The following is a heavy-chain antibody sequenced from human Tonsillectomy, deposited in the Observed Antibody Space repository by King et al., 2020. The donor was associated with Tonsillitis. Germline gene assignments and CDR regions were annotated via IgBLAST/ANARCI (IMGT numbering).Heavy chain of an antibody. J-gene: IGHJ4*02. CDR3: ARSGSYSSTWNYFDY. V-gene: IGHV1-18*01. CDR1: GYTFSNYG. Sequence: QLVQSGAEVKKPGASVKVSCKAYGYTFSNYGFSWVRQAPGRGLEWMGWISAYDGNRNYAQKLQGRLTMSTDTSTNTAYMELRSLRSDDSAVYYCARSGSYSSTWNYFDYWGQGTLVTVSS. CDR2: ISAYDGNR. D-gene: IGHD6-13*01.